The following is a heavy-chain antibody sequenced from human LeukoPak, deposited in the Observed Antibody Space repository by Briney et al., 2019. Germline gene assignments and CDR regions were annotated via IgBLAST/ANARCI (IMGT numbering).Heavy chain of an antibody. Sequence: GGSLRLSCAASGFTFNTFWMNWVRQAPGKGLEWVANIKQDGSEKYYVDSVKGRFTISRDNAKNSLYLQMDSLRAEDTALYYCARTGRGGDHTPIDYWGQGTLVTVSS. CDR2: IKQDGSEK. J-gene: IGHJ4*02. CDR1: GFTFNTFW. V-gene: IGHV3-7*01. CDR3: ARTGRGGDHTPIDY. D-gene: IGHD2-21*02.